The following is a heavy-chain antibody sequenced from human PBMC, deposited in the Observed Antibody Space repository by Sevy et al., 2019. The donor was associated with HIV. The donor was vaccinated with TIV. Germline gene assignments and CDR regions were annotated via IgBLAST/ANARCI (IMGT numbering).Heavy chain of an antibody. CDR3: AKVSSSSWPDY. CDR1: GFTFDDYA. J-gene: IGHJ4*02. CDR2: ISWNSGSI. Sequence: GGCLRLSCAASGFTFDDYAMHWVRQAPGKGLEWVSGISWNSGSIGYADSVKGRFTISRDNAKNSLYLQMNSLRAEDTALYYCAKVSSSSWPDYWGQGTLVTVSS. D-gene: IGHD6-13*01. V-gene: IGHV3-9*01.